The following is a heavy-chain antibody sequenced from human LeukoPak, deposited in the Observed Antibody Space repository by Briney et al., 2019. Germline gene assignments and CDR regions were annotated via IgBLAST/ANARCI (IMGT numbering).Heavy chain of an antibody. CDR2: INQNGSEK. CDR3: ARDLVVNWWGGGMDV. Sequence: PGGSLRLSCAASGFTFRSYWMSWVRQAPGKGLEWVANINQNGSEKYYVDSVKGRFTISRDNAKNSLYLQMNSLRAEDTAVYYCARDLVVNWWGGGMDVWGQGTTVTVSS. V-gene: IGHV3-7*05. J-gene: IGHJ6*02. CDR1: GFTFRSYW. D-gene: IGHD2-21*01.